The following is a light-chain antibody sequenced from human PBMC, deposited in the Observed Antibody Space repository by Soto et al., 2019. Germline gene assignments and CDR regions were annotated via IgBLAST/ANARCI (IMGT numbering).Light chain of an antibody. J-gene: IGLJ1*01. CDR3: AAWDDSLNGL. Sequence: QSVLTQPPSASGAPGQRVTISCSGSSSNIGSNTVNWYQQLPGTAPKLLIYSNNQRPSGVPDRFSGSKSGTSASLAISGLQSEDEAEYYCAAWDDSLNGLFRTGTKVTVL. CDR1: SSNIGSNT. CDR2: SNN. V-gene: IGLV1-44*01.